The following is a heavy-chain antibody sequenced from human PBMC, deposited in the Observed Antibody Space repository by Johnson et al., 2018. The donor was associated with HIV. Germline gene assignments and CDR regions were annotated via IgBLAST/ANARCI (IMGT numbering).Heavy chain of an antibody. CDR3: ARLPSGYNRDTFNI. J-gene: IGHJ3*02. CDR1: GFTFSSYG. D-gene: IGHD5-18*01. CDR2: ISYDGSNK. Sequence: QVQLVESGGGVVQPGRSLRLSCAASGFTFSSYGMHWVRQAPAKGLEWVPVISYDGSNKYYADSVKGRFTISRDNSKNTLYLQMNSLRAEDTATYYCARLPSGYNRDTFNIWGQGTMVTVSS. V-gene: IGHV3-30*04.